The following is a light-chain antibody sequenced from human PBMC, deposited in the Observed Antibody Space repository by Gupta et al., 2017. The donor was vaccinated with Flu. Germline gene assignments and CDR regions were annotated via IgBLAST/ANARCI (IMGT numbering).Light chain of an antibody. CDR1: KGIAHD. J-gene: IGKJ1*01. CDR2: VAS. V-gene: IGKV1-17*01. CDR3: QQRNSCPLT. Sequence: APSLSSSAGAAVTTTWRGHKGIAHDLGWYQQKPGKAPKPLIYVASCMADGVPPRFSGSWSGTEFTLTISSPQPEDFAIYSCQQRNSCPLTFGQGTKVDIK.